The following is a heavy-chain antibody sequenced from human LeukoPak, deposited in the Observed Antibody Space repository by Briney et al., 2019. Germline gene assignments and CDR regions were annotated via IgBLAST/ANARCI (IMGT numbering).Heavy chain of an antibody. D-gene: IGHD3-22*01. Sequence: GGSLRLSCAASGFTFSSYGMHWVRQAPGKGLEWVAVIWYDGSNKYYADSVKGRFTISRDNSKNTLYLQMNSLRAEDTAVYYCAKDPGGPTYYYDSSGYVYWGQGTLVTVSS. CDR2: IWYDGSNK. CDR1: GFTFSSYG. CDR3: AKDPGGPTYYYDSSGYVY. V-gene: IGHV3-33*06. J-gene: IGHJ4*02.